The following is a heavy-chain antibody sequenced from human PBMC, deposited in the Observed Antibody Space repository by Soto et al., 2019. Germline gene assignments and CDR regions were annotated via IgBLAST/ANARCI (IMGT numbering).Heavy chain of an antibody. D-gene: IGHD5-12*01. CDR3: ARKGGYSGYARYYYYGMDV. CDR2: IIPIFGTA. J-gene: IGHJ6*02. CDR1: GGTFSSYA. V-gene: IGHV1-69*01. Sequence: QVQLVQSGAEVKKPGSSVKVSCKASGGTFSSYAISWVRQAPGQGLEWMGAIIPIFGTANYAQKFQGRVTITADESTSTAYMELSSLRSEDTAVYYCARKGGYSGYARYYYYGMDVWGQGTTVTVSS.